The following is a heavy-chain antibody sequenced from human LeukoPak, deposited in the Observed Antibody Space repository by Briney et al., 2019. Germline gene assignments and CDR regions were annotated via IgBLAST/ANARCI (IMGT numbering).Heavy chain of an antibody. CDR1: GFTFSSYG. CDR3: AKGMSGYDDFDY. V-gene: IGHV3-30*18. Sequence: GGSLRLSCAASGFTFSSYGMHWVRQAPGKGLEWVAVISYDGSNKYYADSVKGRFTISRDSSKNTLYLQMNSLRAEDTAVYYCAKGMSGYDDFDYWGQGTLVTVSS. CDR2: ISYDGSNK. D-gene: IGHD5-12*01. J-gene: IGHJ4*02.